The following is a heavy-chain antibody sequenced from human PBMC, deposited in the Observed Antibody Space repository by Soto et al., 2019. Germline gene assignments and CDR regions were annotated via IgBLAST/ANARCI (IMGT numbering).Heavy chain of an antibody. CDR1: GFTFSSYA. CDR3: AKDFPDYDFWSGYSYDAFGI. V-gene: IGHV3-23*01. CDR2: ISGSGGST. D-gene: IGHD3-3*01. J-gene: IGHJ3*02. Sequence: GGSLRLSCAASGFTFSSYAMSWVRQAPGKGLEWVSAISGSGGSTYYADSVKGRFTISRDNSKDTLYLQMNSLRAEDTAVYYCAKDFPDYDFWSGYSYDAFGIWGQGTMVTVSS.